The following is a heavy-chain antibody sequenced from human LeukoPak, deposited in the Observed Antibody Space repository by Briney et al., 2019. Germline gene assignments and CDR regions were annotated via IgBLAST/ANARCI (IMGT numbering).Heavy chain of an antibody. D-gene: IGHD4-17*01. Sequence: SETLSLTCTVSGGSISSSSYSWSWIRQPPGKGLEWIGYMYYSGSTNHNPSLKSRVTISVDTSKNQFSLKLSSVTAADTAVYYCARQMTTVTTGAWFDPWGQGTLVTVSS. CDR2: MYYSGST. CDR1: GGSISSSSYS. CDR3: ARQMTTVTTGAWFDP. V-gene: IGHV4-61*05. J-gene: IGHJ5*02.